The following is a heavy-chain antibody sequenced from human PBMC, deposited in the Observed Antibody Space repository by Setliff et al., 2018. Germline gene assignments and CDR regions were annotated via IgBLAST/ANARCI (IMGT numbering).Heavy chain of an antibody. V-gene: IGHV4-34*01. J-gene: IGHJ4*02. D-gene: IGHD1-1*01. CDR1: GASFSGNY. CDR2: IYYTGST. CDR3: ARDMGQPYYFES. Sequence: PSETLSLTCAVYGASFSGNYWSWIRQTPGKGLEWIGSIYYTGSTYYNPSLKSRVTMSVDTSKRQFSLKLGSATAADTAVYYCARDMGQPYYFESWGLGTLVTVSS.